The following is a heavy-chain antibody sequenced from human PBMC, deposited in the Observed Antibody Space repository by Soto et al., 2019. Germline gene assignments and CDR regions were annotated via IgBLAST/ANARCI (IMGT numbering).Heavy chain of an antibody. CDR3: ARDPRYWNDVDDDY. V-gene: IGHV3-48*01. Sequence: EVQLVESGGGLVQPGGSLRLSCAASGFTFSSYSMNWVRQAPGKGLEWVSYISSSSSTIYYADSVKGRFTISRDNAKNSLYLQKNSLRAEDTAVYYCARDPRYWNDVDDDYWGQGTLVTVPS. CDR1: GFTFSSYS. J-gene: IGHJ4*02. D-gene: IGHD1-1*01. CDR2: ISSSSSTI.